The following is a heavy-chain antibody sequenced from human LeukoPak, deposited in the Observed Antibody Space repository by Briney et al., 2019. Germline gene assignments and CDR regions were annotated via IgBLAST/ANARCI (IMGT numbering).Heavy chain of an antibody. CDR1: GGSISSSSYY. D-gene: IGHD1-26*01. CDR3: ARCGPPDRGATSYYGMDV. V-gene: IGHV4-39*07. CDR2: IYYSGST. Sequence: PSETLSLTCTVSGGSISSSSYYWGWIRQPPGKGLEWIGSIYYSGSTYYNPSLKSRVTISVDTSKNQFSLKLSSVTAADTAVYYCARCGPPDRGATSYYGMDVWGQGTTVTVSS. J-gene: IGHJ6*02.